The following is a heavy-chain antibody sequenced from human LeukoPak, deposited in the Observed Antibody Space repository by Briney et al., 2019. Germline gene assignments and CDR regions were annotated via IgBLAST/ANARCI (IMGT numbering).Heavy chain of an antibody. D-gene: IGHD2-2*01. CDR1: GYTFTSYD. V-gene: IGHV1-8*01. CDR2: MNPNSGNT. J-gene: IGHJ6*02. Sequence: ASVKVSCKAPGYTFTSYDINWVRQATGQGLEWMGWMNPNSGNTGYAQKFQGRVTMTRNTSISTAYMELSSLRSEDTAVYYCARGLCSSTSCYYYYGMDVWGQGTTVTVSS. CDR3: ARGLCSSTSCYYYYGMDV.